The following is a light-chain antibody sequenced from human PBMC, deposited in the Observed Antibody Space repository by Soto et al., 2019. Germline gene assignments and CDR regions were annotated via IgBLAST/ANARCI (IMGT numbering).Light chain of an antibody. J-gene: IGKJ5*01. CDR1: QSVSSK. CDR3: QQYNNWPPIT. Sequence: EIAMTQSPATLSVSPGERATLSCRASQSVSSKLAWYQQKPGQAPRLLIYDASTRATGIPARFSGSGSGTEFTLTISSLQSEDFAVYYCQQYNNWPPITFGQGKRLEIK. CDR2: DAS. V-gene: IGKV3-15*01.